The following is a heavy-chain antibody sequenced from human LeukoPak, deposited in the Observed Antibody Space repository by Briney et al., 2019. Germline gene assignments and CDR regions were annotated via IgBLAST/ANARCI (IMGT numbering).Heavy chain of an antibody. CDR2: IYPRDGST. CDR3: ARAANIVVAPAANYYYYGMDV. J-gene: IGHJ6*02. CDR1: GYTFTNNY. D-gene: IGHD2-2*01. Sequence: ASVKVSCKASGYTFTNNYLHWVRQAPGQGLEWMGMIYPRDGSTSYAQNFQGRVTVTRDTSTTTVHMELRGLRSEDTAVYYCARAANIVVAPAANYYYYGMDVWGQGTTVTVSS. V-gene: IGHV1-46*01.